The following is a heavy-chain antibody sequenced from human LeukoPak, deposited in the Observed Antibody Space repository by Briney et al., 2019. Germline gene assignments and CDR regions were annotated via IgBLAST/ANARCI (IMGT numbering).Heavy chain of an antibody. CDR1: GFTFTKYW. J-gene: IGHJ3*02. Sequence: GGSLRLSCAASGFTFTKYWMHWVRQAPGKGPVWVARINSDGSSTSYADSVKGRFTISRDNAKSTLYLQMNSLRAEDTAVYYCTDLSTGDAFDIWGQGTMVTVSS. D-gene: IGHD1-1*01. V-gene: IGHV3-74*01. CDR2: INSDGSST. CDR3: TDLSTGDAFDI.